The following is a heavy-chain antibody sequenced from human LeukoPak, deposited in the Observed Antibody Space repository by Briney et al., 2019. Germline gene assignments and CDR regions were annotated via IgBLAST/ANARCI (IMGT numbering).Heavy chain of an antibody. D-gene: IGHD4-23*01. V-gene: IGHV3-7*01. J-gene: IGHJ4*02. CDR1: GFSFSSYW. CDR3: ARDYGGSSPFDY. CDR2: IKQDGSEK. Sequence: GGSLRLSCAASGFSFSSYWMSWVRQAPGKGLEWVANIKQDGSEKYYVDSVKGRFTISRDNAKNSLYLHMNSLRAEDTAVYYCARDYGGSSPFDYWGQGTLVTVSS.